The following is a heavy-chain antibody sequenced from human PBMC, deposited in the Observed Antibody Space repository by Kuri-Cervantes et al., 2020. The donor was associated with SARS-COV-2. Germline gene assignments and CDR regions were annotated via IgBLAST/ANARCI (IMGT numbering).Heavy chain of an antibody. D-gene: IGHD1-26*01. J-gene: IGHJ4*02. CDR1: GGTFSSYA. CDR2: MNPNSGYT. Sequence: ASVKVSCKASGGTFSSYAISWVRQAPGQGLEWMGWMNPNSGYTGYAQKFQGRVTLTRNTSISTAYMELNSLTSEDTAVYYCATEVGDYWGQGTLVTVS. CDR3: ATEVGDY. V-gene: IGHV1-8*03.